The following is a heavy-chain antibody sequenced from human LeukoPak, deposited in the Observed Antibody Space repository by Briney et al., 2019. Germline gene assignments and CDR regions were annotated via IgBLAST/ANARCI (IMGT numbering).Heavy chain of an antibody. J-gene: IGHJ4*02. D-gene: IGHD3-22*01. CDR1: GGSISSSSYS. Sequence: PSETLSLTCTVSGGSISSSSYSWGWIRQPPGKGLEWIGCIYYSGSTYYNPSLKSRVTISVDTSKNQFSLKLSSVTAADTAVYYCARLDSNYYDSSGYFDYWGQGTLVTVSS. CDR2: IYYSGST. CDR3: ARLDSNYYDSSGYFDY. V-gene: IGHV4-39*01.